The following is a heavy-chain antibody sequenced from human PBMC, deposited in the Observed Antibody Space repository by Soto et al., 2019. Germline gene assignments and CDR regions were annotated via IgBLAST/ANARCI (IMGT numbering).Heavy chain of an antibody. D-gene: IGHD3-3*01. Sequence: SETLSLTCTVSGGSISSYYLSWIRQPPGKGLEWIGYIYYSGSTNYNPSLKSRVTISVDTSKNQFSLKLSSVTAADTAVYYCARGITIFGVVIIGFGPWGQGTLVTVYS. J-gene: IGHJ5*02. V-gene: IGHV4-59*01. CDR3: ARGITIFGVVIIGFGP. CDR2: IYYSGST. CDR1: GGSISSYY.